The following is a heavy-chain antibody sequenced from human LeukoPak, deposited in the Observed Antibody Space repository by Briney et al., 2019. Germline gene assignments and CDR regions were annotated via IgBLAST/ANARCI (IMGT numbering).Heavy chain of an antibody. V-gene: IGHV3-33*01. CDR2: IWYDGSEK. J-gene: IGHJ4*02. D-gene: IGHD3-10*01. CDR3: ARDVGNVDSGSAHFDS. Sequence: GRSLRLSCAASGFTFSSHGFHWVRQAPGKGLEWVAVIWYDGSEKYYTDSVKGRFTISRDDSKNTLYLQMNSLRAEDTAVYHCARDVGNVDSGSAHFDSWGQGTLVTVPS. CDR1: GFTFSSHG.